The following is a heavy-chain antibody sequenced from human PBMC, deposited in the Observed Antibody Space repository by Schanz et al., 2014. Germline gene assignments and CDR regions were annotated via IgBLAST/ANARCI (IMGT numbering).Heavy chain of an antibody. V-gene: IGHV3-23*01. J-gene: IGHJ4*02. CDR1: GFTFNNYD. D-gene: IGHD3-22*01. CDR2: ISGGGGSA. CDR3: AKVWGSDYFYPFDY. Sequence: EVQLLESGGYLVQPGGSLRLSCAASGFTFNNYDMNWVRLVPGKGLECVSGISGGGGSAYYADSVKGRFTISRDNSKNTLYLQMSSLRAEDTAVYYCAKVWGSDYFYPFDYWGQGTLVTVSS.